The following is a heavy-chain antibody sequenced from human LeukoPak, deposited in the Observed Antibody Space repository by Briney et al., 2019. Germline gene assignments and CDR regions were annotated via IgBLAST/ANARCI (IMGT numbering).Heavy chain of an antibody. D-gene: IGHD6-19*01. CDR3: ARAVTGTSMVDY. CDR1: GGSIGGDH. CDR2: ISYTGST. V-gene: IGHV4-59*08. J-gene: IGHJ4*02. Sequence: SETLFLTCTLSGGSIGGDHWSWIRQAPGKGLEWIGYISYTGSTSYNPSLRNRVTISLHTSENQFSLRLTSVTAADTAVYYCARAVTGTSMVDYWGQGTLVAVSS.